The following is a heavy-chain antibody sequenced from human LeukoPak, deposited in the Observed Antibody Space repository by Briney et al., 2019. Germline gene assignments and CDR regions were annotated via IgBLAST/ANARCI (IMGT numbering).Heavy chain of an antibody. J-gene: IGHJ4*02. D-gene: IGHD3-10*01. V-gene: IGHV3-21*01. CDR2: ISSSSSYR. Sequence: PGGSLRLSCAASGFTFSSYSMNWVRQAPGKGLEWVSSISSSSSYRYYADSVKGRSTISRDNAKNSLYLQMNSLRAEDTAVYYCASGITMVRGPTHFDYWGQGTLVTVSS. CDR1: GFTFSSYS. CDR3: ASGITMVRGPTHFDY.